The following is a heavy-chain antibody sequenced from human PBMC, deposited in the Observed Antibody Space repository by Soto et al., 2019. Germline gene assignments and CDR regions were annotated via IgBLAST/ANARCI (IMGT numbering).Heavy chain of an antibody. CDR1: GFTFNNYA. Sequence: GGSLKLSCAGSGFTFNNYAMSWVRQAPGKGLEWVSAISGSGSTTYYADSVKGRITISRDNSKNTLYLQMNSLRAEDTAVYYCAKDLRMGWGQGTLVTVSS. D-gene: IGHD3-16*01. CDR2: ISGSGSTT. J-gene: IGHJ4*02. V-gene: IGHV3-23*01. CDR3: AKDLRMG.